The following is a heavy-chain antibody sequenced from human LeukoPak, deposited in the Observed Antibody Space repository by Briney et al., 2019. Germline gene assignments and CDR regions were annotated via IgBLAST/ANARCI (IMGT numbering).Heavy chain of an antibody. V-gene: IGHV1-18*01. CDR1: GGTFSSYA. D-gene: IGHD2-15*01. J-gene: IGHJ4*02. CDR2: ISAYNGNT. CDR3: SIFMVANLLSFDY. Sequence: ASVKVSCKASGGTFSSYAISWVRQAPGQGLEWMGWISAYNGNTNYAQKLQGRVTMTTDTSTSTAYMELRSLRSDDTAVYYCSIFMVANLLSFDYWGQGTLVTVSS.